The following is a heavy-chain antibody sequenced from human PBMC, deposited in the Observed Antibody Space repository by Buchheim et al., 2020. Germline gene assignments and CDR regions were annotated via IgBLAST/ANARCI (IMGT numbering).Heavy chain of an antibody. Sequence: QVQLVQSGAEVKKPGASVKVSCKAFGYTFTGYYMHWVRQAPGQGLEWMGWINPNSGGTNYAQKFQGRVTITADKSTSTAYMELSSLRSEDTAVYYCVRDSSGPDGFDYWGQGTL. CDR2: INPNSGGT. CDR3: VRDSSGPDGFDY. J-gene: IGHJ4*02. V-gene: IGHV1-2*02. D-gene: IGHD3-22*01. CDR1: GYTFTGYY.